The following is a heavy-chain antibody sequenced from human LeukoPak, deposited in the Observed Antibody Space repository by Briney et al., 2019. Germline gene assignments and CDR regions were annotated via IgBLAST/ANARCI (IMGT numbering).Heavy chain of an antibody. CDR1: GDSISSYY. D-gene: IGHD5-18*01. Sequence: PSETLSLTCTVSGDSISSYYWTWIRQPPGKGLEWIGYMYYTTNTNYNPSLKSRVTISVDTSKNQFSLKLASVTAADTAIYYCAKGAGGFSYYNWFDPWGQGTLVTVSS. V-gene: IGHV4-59*12. CDR2: MYYTTNT. J-gene: IGHJ5*02. CDR3: AKGAGGFSYYNWFDP.